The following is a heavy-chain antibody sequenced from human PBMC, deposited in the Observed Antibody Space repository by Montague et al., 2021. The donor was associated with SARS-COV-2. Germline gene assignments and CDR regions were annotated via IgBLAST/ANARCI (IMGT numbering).Heavy chain of an antibody. Sequence: SETLSLTCAVYGGSFSDYYWSWIRQPPGEGLEWIGEINHRRTSNYNPSLKSRVSISVDTSKNQFSLYLGSVTAADTAVYYCARGRQHFNMIVVVMTGGEYYFDYWAQGTLVTVSS. V-gene: IGHV4-34*01. CDR3: ARGRQHFNMIVVVMTGGEYYFDY. CDR1: GGSFSDYY. J-gene: IGHJ4*02. CDR2: INHRRTS. D-gene: IGHD3-22*01.